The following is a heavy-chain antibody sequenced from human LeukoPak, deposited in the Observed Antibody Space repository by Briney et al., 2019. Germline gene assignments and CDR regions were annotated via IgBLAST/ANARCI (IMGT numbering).Heavy chain of an antibody. J-gene: IGHJ4*02. Sequence: ASVKVSCKASGYTFTSYGISWVRRAPGQGLEWMGWISAYNGNTNYAQKLQGRVTMTTDTSTSTAYMELRSLRSDDTAVYYCARDPGIAVAGLFFDYWGQGTLVTVSS. D-gene: IGHD6-19*01. CDR2: ISAYNGNT. CDR1: GYTFTSYG. CDR3: ARDPGIAVAGLFFDY. V-gene: IGHV1-18*01.